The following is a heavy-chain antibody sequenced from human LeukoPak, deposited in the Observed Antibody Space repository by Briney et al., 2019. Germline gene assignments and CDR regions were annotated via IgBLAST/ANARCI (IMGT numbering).Heavy chain of an antibody. CDR1: GGSISSSSYY. V-gene: IGHV4-39*07. CDR2: INHSGST. CDR3: ARGNIVVVIAATRFDP. D-gene: IGHD2-15*01. Sequence: SETLSLTCTVSGGSISSSSYYWSWIRQPPGKGLEWIGEINHSGSTNYNPSLKSRVTISVDTSKNQFSLQLSSVTAADTAVYYCARGNIVVVIAATRFDPWGQGTLVTVSP. J-gene: IGHJ5*02.